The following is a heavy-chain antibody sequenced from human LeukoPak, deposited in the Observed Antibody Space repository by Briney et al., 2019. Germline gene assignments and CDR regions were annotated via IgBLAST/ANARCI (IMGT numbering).Heavy chain of an antibody. J-gene: IGHJ4*02. V-gene: IGHV4-38-2*01. CDR2: IYHSGNT. Sequence: SETLSLTCVVSGYSISSGYYWGWIRQPPGKGLEWIGSIYHSGNTYYNPSLKSRVTISVDMSKNQFSLKLSSVTAADTAVYFCASQLDDYYDSTGYYTGFIDYWGPGTLVTVSS. CDR3: ASQLDDYYDSTGYYTGFIDY. D-gene: IGHD3-22*01. CDR1: GYSISSGYY.